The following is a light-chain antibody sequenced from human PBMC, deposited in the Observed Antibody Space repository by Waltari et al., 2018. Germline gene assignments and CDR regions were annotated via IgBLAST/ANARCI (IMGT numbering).Light chain of an antibody. J-gene: IGLJ1*01. V-gene: IGLV2-14*01. CDR2: DVN. CDR3: SSYTSSSTLYV. Sequence: QSALTQPASVSGSPGQTIAISCTGTSSDIGSYNYVSWYPQHPGQAPKLLIYDVNQRPSGVSHRFSGSKSGNTASLTISGLRAEDEADFYCSSYTSSSTLYVFGSGTKVT. CDR1: SSDIGSYNY.